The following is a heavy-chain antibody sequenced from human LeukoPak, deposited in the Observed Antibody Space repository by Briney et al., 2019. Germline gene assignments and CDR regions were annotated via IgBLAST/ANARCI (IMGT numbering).Heavy chain of an antibody. V-gene: IGHV4-34*01. Sequence: PSQTLSLTCAANGGSFSGAYSSWIRRPPGKGLKWSGEMNHSGSTNYNPSLKSRVTISVDTSKNQFSLKLSSVTAADTAVYYCARGFWSGYRYYYYYYMDVWGKGTTVTVSS. J-gene: IGHJ6*03. CDR3: ARGFWSGYRYYYYYYMDV. CDR1: GGSFSGAY. CDR2: MNHSGST. D-gene: IGHD3-3*01.